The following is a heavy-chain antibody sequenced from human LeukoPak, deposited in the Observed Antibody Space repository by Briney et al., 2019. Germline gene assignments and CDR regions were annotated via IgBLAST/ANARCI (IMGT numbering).Heavy chain of an antibody. V-gene: IGHV1-69*13. Sequence: ASVKVSCTASGGTFSSYAISWVRQAPGQGLKWMGGIIPIFGTANYAQKFQGRVTITADESTSTAYMELSSLRSEDTAVYYCARARCSSTSCPPDLWGQGTLVTVSS. CDR3: ARARCSSTSCPPDL. CDR1: GGTFSSYA. CDR2: IIPIFGTA. D-gene: IGHD2-2*01. J-gene: IGHJ4*02.